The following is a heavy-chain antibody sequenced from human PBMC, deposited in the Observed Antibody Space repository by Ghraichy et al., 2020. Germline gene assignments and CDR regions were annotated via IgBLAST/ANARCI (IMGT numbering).Heavy chain of an antibody. J-gene: IGHJ4*02. D-gene: IGHD6-13*01. Sequence: SLTCTVSGGSISSYYWSWIRQPPGKGLEWIGYIYTSGSTNYNPSLKSRVTISVDTSKNQFSLKLSSVTAADTAVYYCARYSSTATFDYWGQGTLVTVSS. V-gene: IGHV4-4*09. CDR2: IYTSGST. CDR3: ARYSSTATFDY. CDR1: GGSISSYY.